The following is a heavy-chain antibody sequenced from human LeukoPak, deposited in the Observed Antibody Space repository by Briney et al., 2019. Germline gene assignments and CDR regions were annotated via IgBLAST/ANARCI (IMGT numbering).Heavy chain of an antibody. Sequence: SETLSLTCTVSGGSISSYYWSWIRQPPGKGLEWIGYIYYSGSTNYNPSLKSRVTISVDTSKNQFSLKPSSVTAADTAVYYCARVVYTAMVRRLTPYFDYWGQGTLVTVSS. J-gene: IGHJ4*02. V-gene: IGHV4-59*01. CDR2: IYYSGST. D-gene: IGHD5-18*01. CDR1: GGSISSYY. CDR3: ARVVYTAMVRRLTPYFDY.